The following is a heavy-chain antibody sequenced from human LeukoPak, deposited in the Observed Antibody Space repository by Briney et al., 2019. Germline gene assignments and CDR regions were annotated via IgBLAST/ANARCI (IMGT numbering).Heavy chain of an antibody. Sequence: GRSLRLSCAASGFTFDDYAMHWVRQAPGKGLEWVAVISYDGSNKYYADSVKGRFTISRDNSKNTLYLQMNSLRAEDTAVYYCARDRSVVVPAAITNYYYGMHVWGQGTTVTVSS. V-gene: IGHV3-30-3*01. D-gene: IGHD2-2*01. CDR1: GFTFDDYA. CDR3: ARDRSVVVPAAITNYYYGMHV. J-gene: IGHJ6*02. CDR2: ISYDGSNK.